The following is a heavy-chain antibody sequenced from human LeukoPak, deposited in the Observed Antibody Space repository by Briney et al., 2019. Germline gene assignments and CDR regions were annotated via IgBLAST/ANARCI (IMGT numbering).Heavy chain of an antibody. CDR1: GGSFSGYY. CDR2: INHSGST. D-gene: IGHD3-22*01. J-gene: IGHJ4*02. V-gene: IGHV4-34*01. Sequence: SETLSLTCAVYGGSFSGYYWSWIRQPPGKGLEWIGEINHSGSTNYNPSLKSRVTISVDTSKNQFSLKLGSVTAADTAVYYCARGGGGHYYDSSGYYYVIDYWGQGTLVTVSS. CDR3: ARGGGGHYYDSSGYYYVIDY.